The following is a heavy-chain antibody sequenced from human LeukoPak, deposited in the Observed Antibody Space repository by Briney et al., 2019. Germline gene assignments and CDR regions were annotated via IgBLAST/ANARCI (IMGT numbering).Heavy chain of an antibody. J-gene: IGHJ4*02. V-gene: IGHV3-21*01. CDR1: GFTLSSYS. D-gene: IGHD3-16*01. CDR2: ISSSSSYT. CDR3: ARDLLEGERYFDY. Sequence: GGSLRLSCAASGFTLSSYSMNWVRQAPGKGLEWVSSISSSSSYTYYADSVKGRFTISRDNAKNSLYLQMNSLRAEDTAVYYCARDLLEGERYFDYWGQGTLVTVSS.